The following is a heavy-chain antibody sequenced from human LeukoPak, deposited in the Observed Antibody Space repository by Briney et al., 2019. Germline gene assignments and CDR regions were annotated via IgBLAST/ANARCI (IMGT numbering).Heavy chain of an antibody. CDR1: GFTFDDYT. J-gene: IGHJ6*03. Sequence: PGGSLRLSCAASGFTFDDYTMHWVRQAPGKGLEWVSLISWDGGSTYYADSVKGRFTISRDNSKNSLYLQMNSLRTEDTALYYCAKDQPPAYYMDVWGKGTTVTVSS. CDR3: AKDQPPAYYMDV. V-gene: IGHV3-43*01. CDR2: ISWDGGST.